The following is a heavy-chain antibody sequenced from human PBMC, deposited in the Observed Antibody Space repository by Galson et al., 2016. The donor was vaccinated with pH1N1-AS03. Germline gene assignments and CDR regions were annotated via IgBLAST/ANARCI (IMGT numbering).Heavy chain of an antibody. Sequence: PALVKPTQTLTLTCTFSGFSLSTGGVHVAWIRQPPGKALEWLALIFWDGGTRYSPSLRSRLTITKDTSKNQVVLTMTNMDPADTGTYYCARSTHVNEGLDYWGQGTLVTVSS. J-gene: IGHJ4*02. CDR2: IFWDGGT. CDR1: GFSLSTGGVH. CDR3: ARSTHVNEGLDY. V-gene: IGHV2-5*02. D-gene: IGHD2-8*01.